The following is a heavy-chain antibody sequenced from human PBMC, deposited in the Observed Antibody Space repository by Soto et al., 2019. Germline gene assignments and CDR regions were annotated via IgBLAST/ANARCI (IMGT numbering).Heavy chain of an antibody. J-gene: IGHJ6*02. CDR3: ASDRSSGWDQGYGMDV. D-gene: IGHD6-19*01. CDR2: IYYSRST. Sequence: PSETLSLTCTVSGGSISTYYWSWIRQPPGKGLEWIGYIYYSRSTSYNPSLKSRVTISVDTSKNQFSLKLGSVTAADTAVYYCASDRSSGWDQGYGMDVWGQGTTVTVSS. CDR1: GGSISTYY. V-gene: IGHV4-59*01.